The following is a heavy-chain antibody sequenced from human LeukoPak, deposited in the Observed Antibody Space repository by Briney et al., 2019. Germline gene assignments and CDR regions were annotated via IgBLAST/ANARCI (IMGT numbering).Heavy chain of an antibody. V-gene: IGHV3-30*02. CDR3: AKVDAFDI. J-gene: IGHJ3*02. CDR2: IRYDGSNK. CDR1: GFTFSNYW. Sequence: GGSLRLSCAVSGFTFSNYWMSWVRQAPGKGLEWVAFIRYDGSNKYYADSVKGRFTISRDNSKNTLYLQMNSLRAEDTAVYYCAKVDAFDIWGQGTMVTVSS.